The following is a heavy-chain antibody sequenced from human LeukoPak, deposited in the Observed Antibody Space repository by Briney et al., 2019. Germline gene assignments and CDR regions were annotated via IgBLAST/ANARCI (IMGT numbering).Heavy chain of an antibody. CDR3: ARVAMVRGVIRGFYYYYYMDV. D-gene: IGHD3-10*01. CDR2: INWNGGST. V-gene: IGHV3-20*04. J-gene: IGHJ6*03. CDR1: GFTFSSYG. Sequence: GGSLRLSCAASGFTFSSYGMSWVRQAPGKGLEWVSGINWNGGSTGYADSVKGRFTISRDNAKNSLYLQMNSLRAEDTALYYCARVAMVRGVIRGFYYYYYMDVWGKGTTVTVSS.